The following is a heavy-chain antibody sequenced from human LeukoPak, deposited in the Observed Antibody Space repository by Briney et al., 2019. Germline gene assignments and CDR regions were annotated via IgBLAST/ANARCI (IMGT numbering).Heavy chain of an antibody. J-gene: IGHJ4*02. V-gene: IGHV1-2*02. CDR2: INPNSGGT. Sequence: GASVKVSCKASGYTFTDYYMHWVRQAPGQGLEWMGWINPNSGGTDYARKFQGRVTMTRDTSISTAYMELNRLRSDDTAVYYCARGFDWLEYYFDYWGQGTLVTVSS. CDR1: GYTFTDYY. CDR3: ARGFDWLEYYFDY. D-gene: IGHD3-9*01.